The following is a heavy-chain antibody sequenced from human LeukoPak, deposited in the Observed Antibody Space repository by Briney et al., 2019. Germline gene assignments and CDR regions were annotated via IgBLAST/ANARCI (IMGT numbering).Heavy chain of an antibody. D-gene: IGHD2-15*01. CDR1: GYTFTSYA. Sequence: ASVKVSCKASGYTFTSYAMNWVRQAPGQGLEWMGWINTNTGNPTYAQGFTGRFVFSLDTSVSTAYLQISSLKAEDTAVYYCARTSICSGGSCYSEDTDGWFDPWGQGTLVTVSS. CDR3: ARTSICSGGSCYSEDTDGWFDP. J-gene: IGHJ5*02. V-gene: IGHV7-4-1*02. CDR2: INTNTGNP.